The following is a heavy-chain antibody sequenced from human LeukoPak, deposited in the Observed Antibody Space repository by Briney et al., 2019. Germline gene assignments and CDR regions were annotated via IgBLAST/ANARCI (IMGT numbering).Heavy chain of an antibody. Sequence: SETLSLTCAVYGGSFSGYYWSRIRQPPGKGLEWIGEINHSGSTNYNPSLKSRVTISVDTSKNQFSLKLSSVTAADTAVYYCARAPHYSSGWYASNWFDPWGQGTLVTVSS. CDR3: ARAPHYSSGWYASNWFDP. J-gene: IGHJ5*02. D-gene: IGHD6-19*01. CDR2: INHSGST. CDR1: GGSFSGYY. V-gene: IGHV4-34*01.